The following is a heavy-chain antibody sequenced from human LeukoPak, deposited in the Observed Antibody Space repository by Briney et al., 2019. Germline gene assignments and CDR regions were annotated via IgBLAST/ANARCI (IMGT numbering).Heavy chain of an antibody. CDR2: VYHSGTT. CDR3: ARVPYSSGRLYYYYGMDL. CDR1: GGSIISDNW. D-gene: IGHD6-19*01. J-gene: IGHJ6*02. Sequence: SSETLSLTCAVSGGSIISDNWWCWVRQPPGQGLEWIGEVYHSGTTNYNPSLKSRVTISVDTSKNQFSLKLYSVTAADTAVYYCARVPYSSGRLYYYYGMDLWGQGTTVTVSS. V-gene: IGHV4-4*02.